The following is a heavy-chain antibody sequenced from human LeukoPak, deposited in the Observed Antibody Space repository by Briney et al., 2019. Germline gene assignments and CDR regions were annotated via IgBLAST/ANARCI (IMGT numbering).Heavy chain of an antibody. CDR3: ARHLRGWYEDY. D-gene: IGHD6-19*01. CDR1: GYNFTSYW. Sequence: GESLKISCKGSGYNFTSYWIGWVRQMPEKGLQWVGIIYPGDSDTRYSPSFQGQVTISADMSISTAYLQWSSLKASDTAMYYCARHLRGWYEDYWGQGTLVTVSS. V-gene: IGHV5-51*01. CDR2: IYPGDSDT. J-gene: IGHJ4*02.